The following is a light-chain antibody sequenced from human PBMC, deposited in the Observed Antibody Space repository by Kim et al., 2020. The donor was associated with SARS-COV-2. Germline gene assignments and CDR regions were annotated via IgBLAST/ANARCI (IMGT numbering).Light chain of an antibody. Sequence: PGERVTLSCRASQSVSSSYLTWYQQKTGQAPRLLIYGASTRATGIPARFSGSGSGTDFILTISSLQPEDFAVYYCQQDSNLLTFGGGTKVEI. CDR3: QQDSNLLT. V-gene: IGKV3D-7*01. CDR2: GAS. J-gene: IGKJ4*01. CDR1: QSVSSSY.